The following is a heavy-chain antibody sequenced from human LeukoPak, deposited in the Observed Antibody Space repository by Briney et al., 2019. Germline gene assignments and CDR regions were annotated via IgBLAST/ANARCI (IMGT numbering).Heavy chain of an antibody. CDR3: AKGHDPDSSSWYGWIDY. J-gene: IGHJ4*02. CDR1: GFTFSSYG. D-gene: IGHD6-13*01. V-gene: IGHV3-30*18. CDR2: ISYDGSNK. Sequence: GGSLRLSCAASGFTFSSYGMHWVRQAPGKGLEWVAVISYDGSNKYYADSVKGRFTISRDNSKNTLYLQMNSLRAEDTAVYYCAKGHDPDSSSWYGWIDYWGQGTLVTVSS.